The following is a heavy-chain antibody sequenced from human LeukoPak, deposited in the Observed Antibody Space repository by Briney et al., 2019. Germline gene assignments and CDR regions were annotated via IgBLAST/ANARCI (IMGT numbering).Heavy chain of an antibody. CDR1: GFTFSNYW. CDR3: PREQRYDDFDY. CDR2: IHPDGSRT. Sequence: GGSLRLSCAASGFTFSNYWMHWVRQAPGEGLVWVSRIHPDGSRTSYTDSVKGRFTISRDNAKNTLYLQMNSLRAEDSAVYFCPREQRYDDFDYWGQGILVTVSS. V-gene: IGHV3-74*01. D-gene: IGHD5-12*01. J-gene: IGHJ4*02.